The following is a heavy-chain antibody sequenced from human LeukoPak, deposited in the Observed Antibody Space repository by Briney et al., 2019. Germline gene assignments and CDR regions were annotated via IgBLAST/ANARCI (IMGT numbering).Heavy chain of an antibody. Sequence: GGSLRLSCAASGFTFSSSEMNWVRQAPGKGLEWVSYISSSGSTIYYADSVKGRFTISRDNAKNSPYLQMNSLRAEDTAVYYCARAESYHDAFDIWGQGTMVTVSS. CDR2: ISSSGSTI. CDR3: ARAESYHDAFDI. J-gene: IGHJ3*02. V-gene: IGHV3-48*03. CDR1: GFTFSSSE. D-gene: IGHD1-26*01.